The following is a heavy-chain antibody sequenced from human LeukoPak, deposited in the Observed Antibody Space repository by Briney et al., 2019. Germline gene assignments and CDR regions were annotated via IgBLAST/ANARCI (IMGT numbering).Heavy chain of an antibody. V-gene: IGHV4-34*01. J-gene: IGHJ4*02. CDR2: INHSGST. D-gene: IGHD2-15*01. Sequence: SETLSLTCAVYGGFFTGYYWRWIRQPPGKGLEWIGEINHSGSTKYNPSLKSRVTISVDTSTNQFFLRLTSVTAADTAVYYCARGVSIPTTPKFDYWGQGTLVTVSS. CDR3: ARGVSIPTTPKFDY. CDR1: GGFFTGYY.